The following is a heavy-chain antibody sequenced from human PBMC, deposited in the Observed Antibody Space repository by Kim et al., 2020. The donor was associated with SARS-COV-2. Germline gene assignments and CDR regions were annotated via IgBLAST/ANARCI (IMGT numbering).Heavy chain of an antibody. CDR2: ISGSGGST. J-gene: IGHJ5*02. CDR1: GFTFSSYA. CDR3: AKEASPHSSWYDPGEYNWFDP. V-gene: IGHV3-23*01. Sequence: GGSLRLSCAASGFTFSSYAMSWVRQAPGKGLEWVSAISGSGGSTYYADSVKGRFTISRDNSKNTLYLQMNSLRAEDTAVYYCAKEASPHSSWYDPGEYNWFDPWGQGTLVTVSS. D-gene: IGHD6-13*01.